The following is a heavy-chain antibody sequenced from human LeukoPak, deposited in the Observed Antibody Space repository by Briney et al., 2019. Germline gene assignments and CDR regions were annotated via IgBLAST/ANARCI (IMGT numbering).Heavy chain of an antibody. Sequence: GGSLRLSCAASGFNFSSYSMNWVRQDPGKGLEWVSYISSSSSTIYYADSVKGRFTISRDNAKNSLYLQMNSLRAEDTAVYYCARAPSNTDDAFDNWGQGTMVTVSS. CDR2: ISSSSSTI. CDR1: GFNFSSYS. CDR3: ARAPSNTDDAFDN. V-gene: IGHV3-48*04. J-gene: IGHJ3*02.